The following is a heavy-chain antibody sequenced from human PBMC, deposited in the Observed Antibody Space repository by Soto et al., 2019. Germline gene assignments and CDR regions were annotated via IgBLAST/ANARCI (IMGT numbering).Heavy chain of an antibody. D-gene: IGHD3-10*01. CDR1: GYTFTSYG. Sequence: QVQLVQSGAEVKKPGASVKVSCKASGYTFTSYGISWVRQAPGQGLEWMGWISAYNGNTNYTQKLQGRVTMTTDTSTSTAYMELRSLRADDTAVYYCARDRPPDYGSGSYTYYYYGMDVWGQGTTVTVSS. V-gene: IGHV1-18*01. J-gene: IGHJ6*02. CDR2: ISAYNGNT. CDR3: ARDRPPDYGSGSYTYYYYGMDV.